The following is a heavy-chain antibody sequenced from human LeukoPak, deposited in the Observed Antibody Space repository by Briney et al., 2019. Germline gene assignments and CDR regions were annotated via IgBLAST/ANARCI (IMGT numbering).Heavy chain of an antibody. V-gene: IGHV3-21*04. CDR3: AREGYVTMVRGALYYFDY. Sequence: GGSLRLSCAASGFTFSSYSMNWVRQAPGKGLEWVSSISSSSSYIYYADSVKGRFTISRDNAKNSLYLQMNSLRAEDTALYYCAREGYVTMVRGALYYFDYWGQGTLVTVSS. J-gene: IGHJ4*02. CDR2: ISSSSSYI. D-gene: IGHD3-10*01. CDR1: GFTFSSYS.